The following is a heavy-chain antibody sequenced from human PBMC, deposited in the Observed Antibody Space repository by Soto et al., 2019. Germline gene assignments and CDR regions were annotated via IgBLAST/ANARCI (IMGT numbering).Heavy chain of an antibody. V-gene: IGHV3-21*01. Sequence: GGSLRLSCTVSGFAFNNYGINWVRQAPGKGLEWVSSISKSDYTYYSDSVKGRFTISRDNAKNSVSLQMNTLRVEDTAVYYCAREDSIVIPAVPDFWGQGTLVTVSS. CDR1: GFAFNNYG. CDR3: AREDSIVIPAVPDF. D-gene: IGHD2-2*01. J-gene: IGHJ4*02. CDR2: ISKSDYT.